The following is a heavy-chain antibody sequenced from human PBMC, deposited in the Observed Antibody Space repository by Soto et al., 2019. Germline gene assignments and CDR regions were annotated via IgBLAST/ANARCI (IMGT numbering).Heavy chain of an antibody. J-gene: IGHJ6*02. V-gene: IGHV1-8*01. CDR2: MNPNSGNT. CDR3: ARGITIFGVVHYYYYGMDG. CDR1: GYTFTSYD. Sequence: ASVKVSCKASGYTFTSYDINWVRQATGQGLEWMGWMNPNSGNTGYAQKFQGRVTMTRNTSISTAHMELSSLRSEDTAVYYCARGITIFGVVHYYYYGMDGWGPGTTATVYS. D-gene: IGHD3-3*01.